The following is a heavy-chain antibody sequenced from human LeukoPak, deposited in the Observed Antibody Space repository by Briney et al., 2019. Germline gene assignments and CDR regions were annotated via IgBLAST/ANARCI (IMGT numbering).Heavy chain of an antibody. V-gene: IGHV3-30*03. CDR2: ISFDASNK. J-gene: IGHJ4*02. Sequence: GGTQRLSCAASGFTFSSYGMHWVRQAPGKGLEWVAVISFDASNKYYADSVKGRFTISRDNSKNTLYLQMNSLRAEDAAVYYCATEGSFDYWGQGTLVTVSS. CDR1: GFTFSSYG. CDR3: ATEGSFDY.